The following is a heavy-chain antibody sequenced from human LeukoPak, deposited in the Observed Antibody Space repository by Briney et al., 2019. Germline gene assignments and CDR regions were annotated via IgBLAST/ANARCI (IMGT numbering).Heavy chain of an antibody. CDR3: VRDRAYSFDY. V-gene: IGHV3-48*02. CDR1: GSTFSTYA. J-gene: IGHJ4*02. Sequence: GGSLRLSCAASGSTFSTYAMNWVRQAPGKGLEWVSHIYISSSSNIISYADSVKGRFTISRDNAQNSLYLQMNGLRDEDTAVYYCVRDRAYSFDYWGQGILVTVSS. D-gene: IGHD2-21*01. CDR2: ISSSSNII.